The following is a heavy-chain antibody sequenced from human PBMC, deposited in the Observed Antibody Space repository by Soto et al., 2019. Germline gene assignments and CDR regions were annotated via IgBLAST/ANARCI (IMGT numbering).Heavy chain of an antibody. Sequence: EVQLLESGGGLVQPGGSLRLSCAASSSYAMSWVRQAPGKGLEWVSGISGSGGSTYYADSVKGRFTISRDNSKNTLYLLMTSLRAEDTAVYYCANSGWYNPDAYFQHWGQGTLVTVSS. J-gene: IGHJ1*01. D-gene: IGHD6-19*01. CDR1: SSYA. CDR2: ISGSGGST. V-gene: IGHV3-23*01. CDR3: ANSGWYNPDAYFQH.